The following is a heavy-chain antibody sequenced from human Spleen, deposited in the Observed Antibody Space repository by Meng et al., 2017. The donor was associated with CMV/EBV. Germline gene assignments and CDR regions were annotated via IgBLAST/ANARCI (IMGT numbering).Heavy chain of an antibody. Sequence: GESLKISCAASGFTFSSYSMNWVRQAPGKGLEWVSSISSSSSYIYYADSVKGRFTISRDNAKNSLYLQMNSLRAEDTAVYYCAKDPGGSTAMDPTGSAFDIWGQGTMVTVSS. D-gene: IGHD5-18*01. CDR3: AKDPGGSTAMDPTGSAFDI. CDR2: ISSSSSYI. CDR1: GFTFSSYS. V-gene: IGHV3-21*01. J-gene: IGHJ3*02.